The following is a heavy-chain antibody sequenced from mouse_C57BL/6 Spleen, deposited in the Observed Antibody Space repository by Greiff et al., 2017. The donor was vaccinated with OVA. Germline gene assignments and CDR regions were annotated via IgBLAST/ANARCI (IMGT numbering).Heavy chain of an antibody. J-gene: IGHJ4*01. CDR2: IYPGSGST. CDR1: GYTFTSYW. D-gene: IGHD2-5*01. CDR3: ARGHSSNYKNHAMDY. Sequence: QVQLQQPGAELVKPGASVKMSCKASGYTFTSYWITWVKQRPGQGLEWIGDIYPGSGSTNYNEKFKSKATLTVDTSSSTAYMQLSSLTSEDSAVYYCARGHSSNYKNHAMDYWGQGTSVTVSS. V-gene: IGHV1-55*01.